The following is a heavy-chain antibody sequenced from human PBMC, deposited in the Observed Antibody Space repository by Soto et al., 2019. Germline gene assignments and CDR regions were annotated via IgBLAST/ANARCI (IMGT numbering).Heavy chain of an antibody. CDR1: GFSLSTSGRG. CDR2: IFWDDDK. D-gene: IGHD2-2*01. J-gene: IGHJ5*02. CDR3: AHRRDATVRVPAAISAWFDP. V-gene: IGHV2-5*02. Sequence: GSGPTLVNPTQTLTLTCTFSGFSLSTSGRGVGWLRQPPGKALEWLALIFWDDDKRYHSSLRSRLTITKATSKNQVVLTLTNMDPVDTATYYGAHRRDATVRVPAAISAWFDPWGQGTQVTVSS.